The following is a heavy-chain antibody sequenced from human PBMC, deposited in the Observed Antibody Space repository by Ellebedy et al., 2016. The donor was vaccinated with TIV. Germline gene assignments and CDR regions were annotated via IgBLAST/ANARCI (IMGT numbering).Heavy chain of an antibody. CDR2: IIPIFGTA. D-gene: IGHD1-26*01. Sequence: AASVKVSCKASGGTFSSYAISWVRQAPGQGLEWMGGIIPIFGTANYAQKFQGRVTITADESTSTAYMELSSLRSEDTAVYYCARDGSGGYLGADYWGQGTLVTVSS. J-gene: IGHJ4*02. CDR3: ARDGSGGYLGADY. CDR1: GGTFSSYA. V-gene: IGHV1-69*13.